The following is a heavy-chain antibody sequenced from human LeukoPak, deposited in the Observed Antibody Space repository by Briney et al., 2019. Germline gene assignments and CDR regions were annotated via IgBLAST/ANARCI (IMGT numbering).Heavy chain of an antibody. CDR2: IIPIFGTA. CDR3: AIDLDMDYFDY. Sequence: ASVKVSCKASGGTFSSYAISWVRQAPGHGLEWMGGIIPIFGTANYAQKFQGRVTITADESTSTAYMELSSLRSEDTAVYYCAIDLDMDYFDYWDQGTLVTVSS. D-gene: IGHD2-15*01. V-gene: IGHV1-69*01. CDR1: GGTFSSYA. J-gene: IGHJ4*02.